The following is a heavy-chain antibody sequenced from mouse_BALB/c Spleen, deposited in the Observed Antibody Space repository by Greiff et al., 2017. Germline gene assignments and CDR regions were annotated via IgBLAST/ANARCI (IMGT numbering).Heavy chain of an antibody. V-gene: IGHV1-9*01. Sequence: VKLQESGAELMKPGASVKISCKATGYTFSSYWIEWVKQRPGHGLEWIGEILPGSGSTNYNEKFKGKATFTADTSSNTAYMQLSSLTSEDSAVYYCARRDGYDVAYYYAMDYWGQGTSVTVSS. CDR2: ILPGSGST. CDR1: GYTFSSYW. D-gene: IGHD2-2*01. CDR3: ARRDGYDVAYYYAMDY. J-gene: IGHJ4*01.